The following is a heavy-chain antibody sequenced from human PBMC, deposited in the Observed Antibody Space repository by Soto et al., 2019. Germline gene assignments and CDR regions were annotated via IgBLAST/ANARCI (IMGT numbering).Heavy chain of an antibody. Sequence: PSETLSLTCTVSGGSISSGGYYWSWIRQHPGKGLEWIGYIYYSGSTYYNPSLKSRVTISVDTSKNQFSLKLSSVTAADTAVYYCARLGFQGSSTSCPDYWGQGTLVTVSS. CDR3: ARLGFQGSSTSCPDY. CDR1: GGSISSGGYY. CDR2: IYYSGST. J-gene: IGHJ4*02. D-gene: IGHD2-2*01. V-gene: IGHV4-31*03.